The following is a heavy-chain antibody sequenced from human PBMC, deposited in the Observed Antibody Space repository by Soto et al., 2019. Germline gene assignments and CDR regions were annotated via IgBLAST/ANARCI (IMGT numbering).Heavy chain of an antibody. CDR2: ISYDGSTK. V-gene: IGHV3-30*18. Sequence: SLRLSCEASGFTFSSFGMVWVRRAPGKGLECVAIISYDGSTKYYGDSVKGRLTISRDNSKNTLYVQMNNLRPEDTAVYFCAKEPRKGVCWRGHWGQVTVVTVSS. J-gene: IGHJ4*02. CDR3: AKEPRKGVCWRGH. CDR1: GFTFSSFG. D-gene: IGHD3-3*01.